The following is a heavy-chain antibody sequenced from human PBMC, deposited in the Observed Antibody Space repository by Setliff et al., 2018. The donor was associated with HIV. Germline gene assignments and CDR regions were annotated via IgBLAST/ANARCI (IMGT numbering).Heavy chain of an antibody. D-gene: IGHD3-10*01. CDR2: MNPNSGAT. CDR3: ASGKGVRGVIITGGLDV. Sequence: GASVKVSCKASGHTFNNYDINWVRRATGQGLEWMGWMNPNSGATGYAQKFRGRVTMTRDTSISTAYMELSSLTSKDTAVYNCASGKGVRGVIITGGLDVWGKGTTVTVSS. V-gene: IGHV1-8*01. CDR1: GHTFNNYD. J-gene: IGHJ6*04.